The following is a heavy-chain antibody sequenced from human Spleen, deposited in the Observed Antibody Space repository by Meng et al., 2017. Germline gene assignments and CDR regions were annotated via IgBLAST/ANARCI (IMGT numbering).Heavy chain of an antibody. CDR3: ARGYNWNDLDALDI. J-gene: IGHJ3*02. CDR1: GITFSSYS. Sequence: VEVVESGGGLGKPGGSLRISCAASGITFSSYSMNWVRQAPGKGLEWVSFISRSSTYIYYADSVKGRFTISRDDAKNSLYLQMNSLRAEDTAVYYCARGYNWNDLDALDIWGQGTVVTVSS. V-gene: IGHV3-21*02. D-gene: IGHD1-1*01. CDR2: ISRSSTYI.